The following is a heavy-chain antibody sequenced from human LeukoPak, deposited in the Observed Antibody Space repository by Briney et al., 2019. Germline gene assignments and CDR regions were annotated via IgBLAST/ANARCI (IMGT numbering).Heavy chain of an antibody. D-gene: IGHD3-22*01. CDR1: GFTFSSYA. CDR3: AREYYDSSGYYYY. CDR2: ISSNGGST. Sequence: GGSLRLSCAASGFTFSSYAMHWVRQAPGKGLEYVSAISSNGGSTYYANSVKGRFTISRDNSKNTLYLQMGSLRAEDTAVYYCAREYYDSSGYYYYWGQGTLVTVSS. V-gene: IGHV3-64*01. J-gene: IGHJ4*02.